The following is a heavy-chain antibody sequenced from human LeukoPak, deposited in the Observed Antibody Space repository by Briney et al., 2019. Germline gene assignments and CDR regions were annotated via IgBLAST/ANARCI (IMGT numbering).Heavy chain of an antibody. V-gene: IGHV3-21*01. Sequence: GGSLRLSCAASGFAFSTYSMHWVRHAPGKGLEWVSCISSGSTYIYYADSVKGRFTISRDNAKNSLFLHMNSLRADDTAVYYCASGKQLWYNFDYWGQGTLVTVSS. J-gene: IGHJ4*02. CDR1: GFAFSTYS. D-gene: IGHD5-18*01. CDR3: ASGKQLWYNFDY. CDR2: ISSGSTYI.